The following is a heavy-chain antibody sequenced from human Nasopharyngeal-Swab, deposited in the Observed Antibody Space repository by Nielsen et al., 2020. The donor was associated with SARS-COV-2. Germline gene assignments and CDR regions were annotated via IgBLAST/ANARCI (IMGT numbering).Heavy chain of an antibody. D-gene: IGHD2-15*01. CDR3: ARALGYCSGGSCPLWYYGMDV. V-gene: IGHV4-4*02. Sequence: WIRQPPGKGLEWIGEIYHSGSTNYNPSLKSRVTISVDKSKNQFSLKLSSVTAADTAVDYCARALGYCSGGSCPLWYYGMDVWGQGTTVTVSS. J-gene: IGHJ6*02. CDR2: IYHSGST.